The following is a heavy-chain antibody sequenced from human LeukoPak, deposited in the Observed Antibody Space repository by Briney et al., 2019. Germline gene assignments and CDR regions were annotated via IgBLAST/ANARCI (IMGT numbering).Heavy chain of an antibody. CDR1: GGTFSSYA. J-gene: IGHJ3*02. CDR3: AGVGAPHAFDI. V-gene: IGHV1-69*13. CDR2: IIPIFGTA. Sequence: SVKVSCKASGGTFSSYAISWVRQAPGQGLEWMGGIIPIFGTANYAQKFQGRVTITADESTSTAYVELSSLRSEDTAVYYCAGVGAPHAFDIWGQGTMVTVSS.